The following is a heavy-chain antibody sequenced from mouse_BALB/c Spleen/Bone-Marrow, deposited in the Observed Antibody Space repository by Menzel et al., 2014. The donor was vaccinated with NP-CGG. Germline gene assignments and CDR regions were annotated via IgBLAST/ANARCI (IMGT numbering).Heavy chain of an antibody. Sequence: QVQLQQSGAELVKPGASLKLSCKASGYTFTNYWIHWVKQRPGQGLEWIGEINPSNGRTNYNEKFKTKATLTVDKSSSTASMPLSRLTSDDSAVNYCAARLAHLAMDYWGQGTSVTVSS. V-gene: IGHV1S81*02. CDR2: INPSNGRT. CDR3: AARLAHLAMDY. D-gene: IGHD1-3*01. CDR1: GYTFTNYW. J-gene: IGHJ4*01.